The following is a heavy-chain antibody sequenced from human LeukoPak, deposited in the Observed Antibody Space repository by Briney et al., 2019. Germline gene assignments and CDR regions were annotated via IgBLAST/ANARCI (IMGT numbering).Heavy chain of an antibody. V-gene: IGHV1-18*01. D-gene: IGHD6-6*01. CDR3: ARDGEQLVARYYYYGMDV. CDR2: ISAYNGNT. CDR1: GYTFTSYG. J-gene: IGHJ6*02. Sequence: GASVKVPCKASGYTFTSYGISWVRQAPGQGLEWMGWISAYNGNTNYAQKLQGRVTMTTDTSTSTAYMELRSLRSDDTAVYYCARDGEQLVARYYYYGMDVWGQGTTVTVSS.